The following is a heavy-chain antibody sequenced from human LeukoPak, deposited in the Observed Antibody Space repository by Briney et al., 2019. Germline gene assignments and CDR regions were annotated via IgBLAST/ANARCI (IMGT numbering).Heavy chain of an antibody. V-gene: IGHV3-23*01. Sequence: GGSLRLSCAASGFTFSSYAMSWVRQAPGKGLEWVSAISGSGGSTYYADSVKGRFTISRDNSKNTLYLQMNSLRAEDTAVYYCAKGTYGSGTYGAHDYWGQGTLVTVSS. CDR2: ISGSGGST. D-gene: IGHD3-10*01. CDR3: AKGTYGSGTYGAHDY. CDR1: GFTFSSYA. J-gene: IGHJ4*02.